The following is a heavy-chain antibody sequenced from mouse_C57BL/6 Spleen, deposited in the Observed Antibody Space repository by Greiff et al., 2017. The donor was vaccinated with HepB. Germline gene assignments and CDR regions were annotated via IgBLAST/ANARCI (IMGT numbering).Heavy chain of an antibody. CDR2: IDPSDSET. J-gene: IGHJ2*01. D-gene: IGHD4-1*01. V-gene: IGHV1-52*01. CDR1: GYTFTSYW. Sequence: VQLQQPGAELVRPGSSVKLSCKASGYTFTSYWMHWVKQRPIQGLEWIGNIDPSDSETHYNQKFKDKATLTVDKSSSTAYMQLSSLTSEDSAVYYCARYSRTGTDYWGQGTTLTVSS. CDR3: ARYSRTGTDY.